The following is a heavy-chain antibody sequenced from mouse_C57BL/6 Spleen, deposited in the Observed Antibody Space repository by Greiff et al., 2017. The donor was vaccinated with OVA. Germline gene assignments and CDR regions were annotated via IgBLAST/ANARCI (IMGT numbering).Heavy chain of an antibody. V-gene: IGHV1-59*01. Sequence: VQLQQPGAELVRPGTSVKLSCKASGYTFTSYWMHWVKQRPGQGLEWIGVIDPSDSYTNYNQKFKGKATLTVDTSSSTAYMQLSSLTSEDSAVYYCAEGTTVDYWGQGTTLTVSS. CDR3: AEGTTVDY. CDR1: GYTFTSYW. D-gene: IGHD1-1*01. J-gene: IGHJ2*01. CDR2: IDPSDSYT.